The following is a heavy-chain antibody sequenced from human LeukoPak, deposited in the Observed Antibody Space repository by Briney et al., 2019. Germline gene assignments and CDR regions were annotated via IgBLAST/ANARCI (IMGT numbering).Heavy chain of an antibody. J-gene: IGHJ4*02. CDR3: LSGSYSFPSGY. Sequence: GGSLRLSCAASGFTFSDYYMSWIRQAPGKGLEWVSYISSSGSTIYYADSVKGRFTISRDNSKNSLYLQMNSLRAEDTAVYYCLSGSYSFPSGYWGQGTLVTVSS. D-gene: IGHD1-26*01. V-gene: IGHV3-11*04. CDR1: GFTFSDYY. CDR2: ISSSGSTI.